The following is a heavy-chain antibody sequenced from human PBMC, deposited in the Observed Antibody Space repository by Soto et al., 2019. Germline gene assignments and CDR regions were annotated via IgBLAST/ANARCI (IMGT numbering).Heavy chain of an antibody. V-gene: IGHV2-5*01. CDR2: IYWNDDK. J-gene: IGHJ5*02. CDR3: AHHTITPATNWFDP. Sequence: SGPTLVNPTQTLTLTCTFSGFSLTTSGVGVGWIRQPPGKALEWLALIYWNDDKRYSPSLRGRLTITKDTSKNQVVLAMTNMDPVDTATYYCAHHTITPATNWFDPWGRGTLVTVSS. D-gene: IGHD2-2*01. CDR1: GFSLTTSGVG.